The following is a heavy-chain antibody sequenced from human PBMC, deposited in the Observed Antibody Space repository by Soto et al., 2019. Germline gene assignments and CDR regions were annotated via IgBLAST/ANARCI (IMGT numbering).Heavy chain of an antibody. J-gene: IGHJ4*02. V-gene: IGHV3-23*01. CDR2: ISGGGGST. CDR3: AKRSPVSTYYFDY. CDR1: GFSFSSYG. Sequence: EVQLLESGGDLVQPGGSLRLSCAASGFSFSSYGMSWVRQAPGKGLEWVSSISGGGGSTYYADSVKGRFTISRDNSKNTLYLQMNILKVEDTAVYYCAKRSPVSTYYFDYWGQGTLVTVSS.